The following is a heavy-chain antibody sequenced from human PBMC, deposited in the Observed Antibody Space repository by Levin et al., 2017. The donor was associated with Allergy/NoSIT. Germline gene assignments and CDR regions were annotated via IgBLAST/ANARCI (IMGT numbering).Heavy chain of an antibody. V-gene: IGHV3-30*18. D-gene: IGHD6-13*01. Sequence: GGSLRLSCAASGFTFSSYGMHWVRQAPGKGLEWVAVISFDGSNKYFADSVKGRFTISRDNSKNTLYLQMNSLRAEDTAVYYCAKDWGGDSSSWLHLDYWGQGTLVTVSS. J-gene: IGHJ4*02. CDR3: AKDWGGDSSSWLHLDY. CDR2: ISFDGSNK. CDR1: GFTFSSYG.